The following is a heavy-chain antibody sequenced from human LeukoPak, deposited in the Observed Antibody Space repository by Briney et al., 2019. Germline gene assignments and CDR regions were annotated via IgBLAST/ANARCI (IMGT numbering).Heavy chain of an antibody. V-gene: IGHV3-48*03. CDR1: GFTFSSYE. CDR3: AREGGSSSWYGAFYYYYYYMDV. D-gene: IGHD6-13*01. CDR2: ISSSGSTI. J-gene: IGHJ6*03. Sequence: GGSLRLSCAASGFTFSSYEMNWVRQAPGKGLEWVSYISSSGSTIYYADSVKGRFTISRDNAKNSLYLQMNGLRAEDTAVYYCAREGGSSSWYGAFYYYYYYMDVWGKGTTVTISS.